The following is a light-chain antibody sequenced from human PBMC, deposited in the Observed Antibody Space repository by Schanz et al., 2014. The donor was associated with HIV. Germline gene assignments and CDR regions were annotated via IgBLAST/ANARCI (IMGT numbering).Light chain of an antibody. J-gene: IGLJ3*02. Sequence: QSVLTQPPSSSGTPGQRVTISCSGSSSNIGTNYVYWYQQLPGTAPNLLIYRNNYRPSGVPDRFSGSKSGTSASLAISGLQSEDEADYYCATWDDSLNGWVFGGGTKLTVL. CDR3: ATWDDSLNGWV. CDR2: RNN. CDR1: SSNIGTNY. V-gene: IGLV1-47*01.